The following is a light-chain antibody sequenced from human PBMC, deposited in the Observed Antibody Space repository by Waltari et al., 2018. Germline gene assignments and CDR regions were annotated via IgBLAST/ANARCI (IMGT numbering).Light chain of an antibody. CDR2: GHD. V-gene: IGLV3-19*01. J-gene: IGLJ3*02. Sequence: SSELTQDPAVSVALGQTVRNPCQGDSIRKDYAICYQQRPGQAPFLVLYGHDNRPSGIPDRFSGSTSGNTAALTITRAQAEDAGVYYCLSRDSSSTRVFGGGTTLTV. CDR1: SIRKDY. CDR3: LSRDSSSTRV.